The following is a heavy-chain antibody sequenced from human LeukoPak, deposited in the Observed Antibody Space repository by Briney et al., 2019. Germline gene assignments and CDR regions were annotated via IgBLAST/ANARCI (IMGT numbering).Heavy chain of an antibody. J-gene: IGHJ4*02. CDR3: ARQGEGTTDY. CDR2: ISSSGSDT. D-gene: IGHD2/OR15-2a*01. CDR1: GFTFNTYG. Sequence: PGGSLRLSCAASGFTFNTYGMNWVRQAPGKGLEWVSIISSSGSDTYYADSVKGRFTIARDNRQNTLYLQMNILRADDTAIYYCARQGEGTTDYWGQGTLVTVSS. V-gene: IGHV3-23*01.